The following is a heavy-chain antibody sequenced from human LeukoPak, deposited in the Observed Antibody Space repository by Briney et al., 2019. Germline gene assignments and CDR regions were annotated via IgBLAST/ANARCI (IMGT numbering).Heavy chain of an antibody. CDR2: INHSGST. J-gene: IGHJ4*02. CDR3: ARVGTNRNYGHNKTFDY. D-gene: IGHD1-7*01. Sequence: SETPSLTCAVYGGSFSGYYWSWIRQPPGKGLEWIGEINHSGSTNYNPSLKSRVTISVDTSKNQFSLKLSSVTAADTAVYYCARVGTNRNYGHNKTFDYWGQGTLVTVSS. V-gene: IGHV4-34*01. CDR1: GGSFSGYY.